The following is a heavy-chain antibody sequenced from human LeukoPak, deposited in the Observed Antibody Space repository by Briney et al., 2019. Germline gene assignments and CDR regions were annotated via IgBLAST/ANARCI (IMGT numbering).Heavy chain of an antibody. CDR1: GGSVSSGGYY. CDR2: IYTSGST. D-gene: IGHD3-3*01. Sequence: SETLSLTCTVSGGSVSSGGYYWSWIRQPAGKGLEWIGRIYTSGSTNYNPSLKSRVTISVDTSKNQFSLKLSSVTAADTAVYYCARNLEITIFGVVILDYFDYWGQGTLVTVSS. J-gene: IGHJ4*02. V-gene: IGHV4-61*02. CDR3: ARNLEITIFGVVILDYFDY.